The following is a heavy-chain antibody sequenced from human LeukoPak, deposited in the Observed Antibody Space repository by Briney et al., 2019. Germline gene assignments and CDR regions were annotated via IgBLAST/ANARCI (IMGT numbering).Heavy chain of an antibody. Sequence: SETLSLTCAVYGGSFSGYYWSWIRQPPGKGLEWIGEINHSGSTNYNPSLKSRVTISVDTSKNQFSLKLSSVTAADTAVYYCARAPNALRYFDWLLAVHFDYWGQGTLVTVSS. J-gene: IGHJ4*02. V-gene: IGHV4-34*01. D-gene: IGHD3-9*01. CDR3: ARAPNALRYFDWLLAVHFDY. CDR2: INHSGST. CDR1: GGSFSGYY.